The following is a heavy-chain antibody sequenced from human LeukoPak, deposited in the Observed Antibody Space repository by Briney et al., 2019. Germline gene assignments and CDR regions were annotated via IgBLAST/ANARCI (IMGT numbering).Heavy chain of an antibody. CDR2: ISGSGGST. CDR1: GFTFSSYA. V-gene: IGHV3-23*01. D-gene: IGHD1-26*01. J-gene: IGHJ4*02. Sequence: GGSLRLSCAASGFTFSSYAMSWVRQAPGKGLEWVSAISGSGGSTYYADSVKGRFTISRDNFKNTLYLQMNSLRAEDTAVYYCAKTPGSYTYYFDYWGQGTLVTVSS. CDR3: AKTPGSYTYYFDY.